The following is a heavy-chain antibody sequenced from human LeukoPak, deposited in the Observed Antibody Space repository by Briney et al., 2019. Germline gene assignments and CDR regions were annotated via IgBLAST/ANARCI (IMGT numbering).Heavy chain of an antibody. V-gene: IGHV1-69*04. J-gene: IGHJ6*02. CDR1: ESSFSSYA. D-gene: IGHD2-21*02. CDR3: AREGTTYCGGDCYSNYYYYGMDV. Sequence: SVTLVSKASESSFSSYAIGWMRQAPGQGLEWMGRIIPILGIANYAQKFQGRVTITADKSTSTAYMELSSLRSEDTAVYYCAREGTTYCGGDCYSNYYYYGMDVWGQGTTVTVSS. CDR2: IIPILGIA.